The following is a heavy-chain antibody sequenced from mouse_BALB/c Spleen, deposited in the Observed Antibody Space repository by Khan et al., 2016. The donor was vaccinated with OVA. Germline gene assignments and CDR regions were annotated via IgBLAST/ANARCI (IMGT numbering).Heavy chain of an antibody. Sequence: EVMLVESGGGLVQPGGSRKLSCAASGFTFSSYGMHWVRQAPEKGLEWVAYISGDSSTIYYTDTVKGRFTISRDNPKNTLSLQMTSLMSEDTAMDYCATSYYYGYYFDYWGPGTTLTVSS. D-gene: IGHD1-1*01. V-gene: IGHV5-17*02. J-gene: IGHJ2*01. CDR3: ATSYYYGYYFDY. CDR1: GFTFSSYG. CDR2: ISGDSSTI.